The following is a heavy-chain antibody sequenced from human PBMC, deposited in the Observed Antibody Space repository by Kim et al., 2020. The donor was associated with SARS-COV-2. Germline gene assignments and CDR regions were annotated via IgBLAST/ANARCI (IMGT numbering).Heavy chain of an antibody. CDR2: IYYSGTT. CDR1: GGSISRSSYY. V-gene: IGHV4-39*01. J-gene: IGHJ4*02. Sequence: SETLSLTCTVSGGSISRSSYYWGWIRQPPGKGLEWIGSIYYSGTTYFNPSLKSRLNISVDTSKNQFSLKLSSVTAADTAVFYCARLGDHSSSWYDRDYWGQGTLVTVSS. D-gene: IGHD6-13*01. CDR3: ARLGDHSSSWYDRDY.